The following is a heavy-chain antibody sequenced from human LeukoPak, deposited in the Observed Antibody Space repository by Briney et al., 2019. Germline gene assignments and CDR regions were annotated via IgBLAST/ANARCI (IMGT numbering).Heavy chain of an antibody. V-gene: IGHV7-4-1*02. CDR1: EYTFTSYS. Sequence: ASVKVSCKASEYTFTSYSMNWVRQAPGQGLEWMGWINTKTGNPAYAQGFTGRFVFSLDTSVSTAYLQISSLRVEDTAVYYCAQDTSTDVFNYWGQGTLVTVSS. J-gene: IGHJ4*02. CDR2: INTKTGNP. CDR3: AQDTSTDVFNY. D-gene: IGHD5-18*01.